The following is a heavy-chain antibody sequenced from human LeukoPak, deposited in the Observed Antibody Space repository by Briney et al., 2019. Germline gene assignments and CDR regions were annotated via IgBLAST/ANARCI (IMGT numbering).Heavy chain of an antibody. V-gene: IGHV3-74*01. J-gene: IGHJ4*02. D-gene: IGHD1-26*01. Sequence: PGGSLRLSYAASGFTFSNYYIHWVRQVPGKGLVWVSHIDSDGSSTRYADSVKGRFTISRDNAKNTLYLQMNSLRDEDTAIYYCARGGVGATSDYWGQGTLVTVSS. CDR2: IDSDGSST. CDR3: ARGGVGATSDY. CDR1: GFTFSNYY.